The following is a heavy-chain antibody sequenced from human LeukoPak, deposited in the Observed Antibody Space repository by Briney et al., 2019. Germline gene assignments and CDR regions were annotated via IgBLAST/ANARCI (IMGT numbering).Heavy chain of an antibody. V-gene: IGHV3-53*01. D-gene: IGHD2-15*01. CDR2: IHITGST. J-gene: IGHJ4*02. CDR3: ARGYGSGGSCTKFDY. Sequence: GGSLRLSCAVSGFSVSGNYMTWVRQAPGKGLEWVSFIHITGSTFCADSVKGRFTISRDDSKSTVYLQMNSLRAEDTAIYYCARGYGSGGSCTKFDYWGQGTLVTVSS. CDR1: GFSVSGNY.